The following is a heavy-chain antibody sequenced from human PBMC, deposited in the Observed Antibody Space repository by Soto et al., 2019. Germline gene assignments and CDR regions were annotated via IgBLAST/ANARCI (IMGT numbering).Heavy chain of an antibody. V-gene: IGHV2-5*02. CDR1: GFSLSTTGVG. CDR3: ARSLWFGELH. Sequence: QITLKESGPTLVKPTQTLTLTCSFSGFSLSTTGVGVGWIRQSPGTALEWLAIIYWDNAKRYSPSLKSRVTITKETSKNQVVLTVTNLDPVDTGTYYCARSLWFGELHWGQGALVTVSS. CDR2: IYWDNAK. D-gene: IGHD3-10*01. J-gene: IGHJ4*02.